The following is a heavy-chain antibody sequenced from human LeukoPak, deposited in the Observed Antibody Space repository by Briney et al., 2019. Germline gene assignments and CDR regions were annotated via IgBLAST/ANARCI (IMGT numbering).Heavy chain of an antibody. V-gene: IGHV4-30-2*01. Sequence: SETLSLTCAVSGGSISSGGYSWSWIRQPPGKGLEWIGYIYHSGSTYYNPSLKSRVTISVDRSKNQFSLKLSSVTAADTAVYYCARATDTAMGVFDYWGQGTLVTVSS. CDR3: ARATDTAMGVFDY. CDR1: GGSISSGGYS. CDR2: IYHSGST. J-gene: IGHJ4*02. D-gene: IGHD5-18*01.